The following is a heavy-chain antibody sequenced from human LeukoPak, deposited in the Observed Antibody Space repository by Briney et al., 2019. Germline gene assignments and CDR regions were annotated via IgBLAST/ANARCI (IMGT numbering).Heavy chain of an antibody. V-gene: IGHV3-30*03. CDR1: GFTFSNYD. CDR2: ISYDGSNK. D-gene: IGHD3-10*01. Sequence: GGSLRLSCAASGFTFSNYDMHWVRQAPDKGLEWVAVISYDGSNKYYADSVKGRFTISRDNSKNTLYLQMNSLRPQDTAVYYCARGGSYYASGSYFAFDIWGQGTMVTVSS. CDR3: ARGGSYYASGSYFAFDI. J-gene: IGHJ3*02.